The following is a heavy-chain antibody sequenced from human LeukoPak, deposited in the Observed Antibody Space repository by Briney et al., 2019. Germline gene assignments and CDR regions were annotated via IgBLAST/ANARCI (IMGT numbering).Heavy chain of an antibody. D-gene: IGHD3-16*01. CDR1: GFSFGDYT. Sequence: GGSLRLSCTASGFSFGDYTMSWVRQAPGKGLEWVANIKQDGSEKYYVDSVKGRFTISRDNAKNSLYLQMNSLRAEDTAVYYCARSLWRYFDYWGQGTLVTVSS. CDR3: ARSLWRYFDY. CDR2: IKQDGSEK. J-gene: IGHJ4*02. V-gene: IGHV3-7*04.